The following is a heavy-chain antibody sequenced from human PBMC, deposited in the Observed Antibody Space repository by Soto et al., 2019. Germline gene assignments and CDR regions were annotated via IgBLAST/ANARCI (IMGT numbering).Heavy chain of an antibody. V-gene: IGHV3-20*01. CDR1: GFTFDDYG. J-gene: IGHJ6*03. D-gene: IGHD4-17*01. Sequence: EVQLVESGGGVVRPGGSLRLSCAASGFTFDDYGMSWVRQAPGKGLEWFSGVNWNGGSSGYADSVKGRFTISRDNARNSLYLQMNSLRAEDTALYHCARTTYGDAVSYMDVWGKGTTVTVSS. CDR2: VNWNGGSS. CDR3: ARTTYGDAVSYMDV.